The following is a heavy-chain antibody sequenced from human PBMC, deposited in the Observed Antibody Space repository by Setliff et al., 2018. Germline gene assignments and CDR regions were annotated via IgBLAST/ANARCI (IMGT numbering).Heavy chain of an antibody. CDR1: GDTFSTYT. D-gene: IGHD2-15*01. Sequence: GASVKVSCKASGDTFSTYTLSWVRQAPGQGLEWMGGIIPLLETPNYAQNSQDRVTITADISTTTVFMEMSSLRSDDTAVYYCARDGAYCSGGSCYSFDYWGPGTPVTVSS. CDR2: IIPLLETP. J-gene: IGHJ4*02. V-gene: IGHV1-69*06. CDR3: ARDGAYCSGGSCYSFDY.